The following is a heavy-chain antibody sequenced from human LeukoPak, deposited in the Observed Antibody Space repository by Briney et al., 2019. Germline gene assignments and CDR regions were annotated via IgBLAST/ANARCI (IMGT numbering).Heavy chain of an antibody. CDR2: INHSGST. CDR1: GGSFSGYY. Sequence: KPSEALSLTCAVYGGSFSGYYWSWIRQPPGKGLEWIGEINHSGSTNYNPSLKSRVTISVDTSKNQFSLKLSSVTAADTAVYYCARVKYFDFWSGNDAFDIWGQGTMVTVSS. J-gene: IGHJ3*02. V-gene: IGHV4-34*01. CDR3: ARVKYFDFWSGNDAFDI. D-gene: IGHD3-3*01.